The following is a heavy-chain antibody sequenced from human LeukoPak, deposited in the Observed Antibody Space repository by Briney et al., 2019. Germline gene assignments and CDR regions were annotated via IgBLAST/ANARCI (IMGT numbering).Heavy chain of an antibody. CDR1: GFTFSSYG. CDR3: ARGIRWASDY. Sequence: GASLRLSCAASGFTFSSYGMVWVRQAPGKGLEYVSGITSNGGTTYYGNSVKGRFTISRDNSKDTLYLQMGSLRTEDMAVYYCARGIRWASDYWGQGTLVTVAS. D-gene: IGHD4-23*01. V-gene: IGHV3-64*01. CDR2: ITSNGGTT. J-gene: IGHJ4*02.